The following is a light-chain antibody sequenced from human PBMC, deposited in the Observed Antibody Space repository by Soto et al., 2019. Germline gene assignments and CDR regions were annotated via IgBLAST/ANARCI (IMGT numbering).Light chain of an antibody. CDR1: SNDVGGYNY. V-gene: IGLV2-14*01. Sequence: QSALTQPASVSGSPGQSITISCTGTSNDVGGYNYASWYQQHPGKAPKLVIYEVSHRPSGISDRFSGSKSANTASLTISGLQVEDEAEYYCSSYTSGSPYVFGPGTKLTVL. CDR2: EVS. CDR3: SSYTSGSPYV. J-gene: IGLJ1*01.